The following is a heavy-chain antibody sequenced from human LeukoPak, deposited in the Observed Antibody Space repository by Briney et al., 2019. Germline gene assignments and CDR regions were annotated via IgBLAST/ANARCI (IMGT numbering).Heavy chain of an antibody. D-gene: IGHD5-18*01. V-gene: IGHV3-48*04. CDR1: GFTFSSYG. CDR3: ARAVGGDTAMVGGYYYYYMDV. CDR2: ISSSSSTI. J-gene: IGHJ6*03. Sequence: GGSLRLSCAASGFTFSSYGMTWVRQAPGKGLEWVSYISSSSSTIYYADSVKGRFTISRDNAKNSLYLQMNSLRAEDTAVYYCARAVGGDTAMVGGYYYYYMDVWGKGTTVTVSS.